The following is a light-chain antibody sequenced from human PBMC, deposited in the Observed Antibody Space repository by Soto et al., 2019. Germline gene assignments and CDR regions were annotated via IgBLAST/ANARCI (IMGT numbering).Light chain of an antibody. CDR3: SSQAGSDSLMV. V-gene: IGLV2-8*01. CDR1: SSDIGTLSS. J-gene: IGLJ2*01. Sequence: QSALTQPPSASGSPGQSVTISCTGTSSDIGTLSSISWYQQYPGKAPKLMIFGVSQRPSGVPDRFSGSKSANTASLTVSGLQDEDEAEYYCSSQAGSDSLMVFGGGTKLTVL. CDR2: GVS.